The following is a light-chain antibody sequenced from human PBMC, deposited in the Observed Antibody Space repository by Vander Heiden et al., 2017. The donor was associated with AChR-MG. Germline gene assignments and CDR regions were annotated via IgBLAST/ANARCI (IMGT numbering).Light chain of an antibody. CDR1: QSVSSNY. J-gene: IGKJ2*01. CDR3: QQDGSSPPHT. CDR2: GAS. Sequence: EIVLTQSPGTLSLSPGERATLPCSASQSVSSNYLDWYQQKPGQAPRLLIFGASSRATGIPDRFSGSGSGTDFTLTISRLEPQDFALYYCQQDGSSPPHTFGQGTKLEIK. V-gene: IGKV3-20*01.